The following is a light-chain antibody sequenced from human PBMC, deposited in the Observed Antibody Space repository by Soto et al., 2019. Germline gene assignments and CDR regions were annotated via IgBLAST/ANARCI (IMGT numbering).Light chain of an antibody. CDR1: SSDVGAYDY. CDR2: DVS. J-gene: IGLJ1*01. V-gene: IGLV2-14*03. CDR3: YSYTTSNTYV. Sequence: HSVLTQPASRSGSPGQSITISCTGTSSDVGAYDYVSWYQRHPGKVPQLLIYDVSNRPSGVSNRFSGSKSGNTASLTISGLQAEDEAEYYCYSYTTSNTYVFGTGTKVTVL.